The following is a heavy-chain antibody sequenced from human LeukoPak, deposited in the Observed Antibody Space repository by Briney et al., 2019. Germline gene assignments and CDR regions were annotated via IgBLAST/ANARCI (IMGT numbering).Heavy chain of an antibody. Sequence: SETLSLTCTVSGGSISSGSYYWSWIPQPAGKGLEGIRRIYTSRITNYNPPLKSRVTISVDTSKNQFSLKLSAVTAADTAVYYCARVPNGITIFGVAFDYWGQGTLVTVSS. CDR2: IYTSRIT. D-gene: IGHD3-3*01. CDR3: ARVPNGITIFGVAFDY. CDR1: GGSISSGSYY. V-gene: IGHV4-61*02. J-gene: IGHJ4*02.